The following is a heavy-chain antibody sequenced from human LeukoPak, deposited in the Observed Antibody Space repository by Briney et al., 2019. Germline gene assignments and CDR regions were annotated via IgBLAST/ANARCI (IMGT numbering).Heavy chain of an antibody. CDR1: GFTFDDYA. D-gene: IGHD6-13*01. CDR3: AKVSSSSSWSQNYFDY. CDR2: ISWNSGSV. V-gene: IGHV3-9*01. J-gene: IGHJ4*02. Sequence: GRSLRLSCAASGFTFDDYAMHWVRQAPGKGLEWVSGISWNSGSVGYADSVKGRFTISRDNAKNSLYLQMNSLRAEDTALYYCAKVSSSSSWSQNYFDYWGQGTLVTVSS.